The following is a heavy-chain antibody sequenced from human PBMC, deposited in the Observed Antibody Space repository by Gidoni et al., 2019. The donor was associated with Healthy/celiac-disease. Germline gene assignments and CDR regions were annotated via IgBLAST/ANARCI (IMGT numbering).Heavy chain of an antibody. CDR3: ARGTYEEHFDY. J-gene: IGHJ4*02. CDR1: AGYISSGSYY. CDR2: IYTSGRT. Sequence: VKPSQSLTLTCTVSAGYISSGSYYWSWIRQPAGKGLEWIGRIYTSGRTNYNPSPKCRVTLSIDRSKNQFSLTLSSVTAADTAVYYCARGTYEEHFDYWGQGTLVTVSS. D-gene: IGHD5-12*01. V-gene: IGHV4-61*02.